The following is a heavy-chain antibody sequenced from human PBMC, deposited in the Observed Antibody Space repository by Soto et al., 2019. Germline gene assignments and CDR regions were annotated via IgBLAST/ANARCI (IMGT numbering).Heavy chain of an antibody. Sequence: ASETLCLTCTVSGGSISSSSYYWGWIRQPPGKGLEWIGSIFYSGSTYYNPSLKSRVTISVDTSKNQFSLKLSSVTAADTAVYYCARLNGYCVSTNCHGYYGMDVWGQGTTVT. CDR1: GGSISSSSYY. CDR2: IFYSGST. J-gene: IGHJ6*02. V-gene: IGHV4-39*01. D-gene: IGHD2-2*03. CDR3: ARLNGYCVSTNCHGYYGMDV.